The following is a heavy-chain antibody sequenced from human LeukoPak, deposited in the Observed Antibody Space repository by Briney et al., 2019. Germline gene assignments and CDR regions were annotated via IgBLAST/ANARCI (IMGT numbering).Heavy chain of an antibody. CDR2: ISGYNGNT. V-gene: IGHV1-18*01. CDR1: GYTFTNYG. J-gene: IGHJ4*02. D-gene: IGHD6-19*01. CDR3: ARTVWAVAGHFDY. Sequence: ASVKVSCKASGYTFTNYGITWVRRAPGQGLEWMGWISGYNGNTNYAQKFQARVTMTTDTSTSTAYMELRSLRSDDTAVYYCARTVWAVAGHFDYWGQGTLVTVSS.